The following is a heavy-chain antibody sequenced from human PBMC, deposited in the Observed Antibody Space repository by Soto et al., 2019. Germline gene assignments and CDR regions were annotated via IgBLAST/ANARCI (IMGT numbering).Heavy chain of an antibody. CDR2: ISDIGGST. Sequence: EVYLLDSGGGLVQPGGSLRVSFVASRFTFDNYVMSWVRQAPGKGLEWVSSISDIGGSTYYEDSVKGRFTIARDNSKSTLHLQINSLRAEDTAVYYCTKGWLDYWGQGTLVTVSS. V-gene: IGHV3-23*01. D-gene: IGHD2-15*01. CDR1: RFTFDNYV. CDR3: TKGWLDY. J-gene: IGHJ4*02.